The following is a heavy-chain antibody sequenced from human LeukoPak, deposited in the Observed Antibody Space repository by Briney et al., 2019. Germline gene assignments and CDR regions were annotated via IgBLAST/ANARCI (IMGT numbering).Heavy chain of an antibody. D-gene: IGHD3-16*01. CDR3: ARTQVRDGITFGESIYYYYYYYMDV. CDR2: ISYDGSNK. Sequence: GGTLRLSCAASGFTFSSYAMHWVRQAPGKGLEWVAVISYDGSNKYYADSVKGRFTISRDNSKNTLYLQMNSLRAEDTAVYYCARTQVRDGITFGESIYYYYYYYMDVWGKGTTVTVSS. CDR1: GFTFSSYA. J-gene: IGHJ6*03. V-gene: IGHV3-30*04.